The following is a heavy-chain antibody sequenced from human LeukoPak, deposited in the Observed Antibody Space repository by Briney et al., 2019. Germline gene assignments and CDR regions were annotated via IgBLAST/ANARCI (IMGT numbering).Heavy chain of an antibody. V-gene: IGHV3-64D*06. CDR3: VRRAYDSLYSYGNY. CDR1: GFTFRSYG. J-gene: IGHJ4*02. Sequence: GGSLRLSCSVSGFTFRSYGMYWVRQAPGKGLEYVSAITNKGDSTNYADSVKGRFTISRDNSKNTLYLQMSSLRPDETAVYYCVRRAYDSLYSYGNYWGQGTLVTVSS. CDR2: ITNKGDST. D-gene: IGHD5-12*01.